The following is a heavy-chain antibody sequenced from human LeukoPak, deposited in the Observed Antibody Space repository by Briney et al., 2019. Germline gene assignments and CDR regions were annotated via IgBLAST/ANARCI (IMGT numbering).Heavy chain of an antibody. V-gene: IGHV5-51*01. Sequence: GESLKISCKGSGYSFTSYWIGWVRQMPGKGLEWMGIIYPGDSDTRYSPSFQGQVTISADKSISTAYLQWSSLKASDTAMYYCALYITMVRGVISWFDPWGQGTLVTVPS. D-gene: IGHD3-10*01. CDR2: IYPGDSDT. CDR3: ALYITMVRGVISWFDP. CDR1: GYSFTSYW. J-gene: IGHJ5*02.